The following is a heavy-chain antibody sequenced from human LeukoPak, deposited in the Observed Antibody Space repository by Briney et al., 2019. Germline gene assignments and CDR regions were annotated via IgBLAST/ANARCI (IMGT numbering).Heavy chain of an antibody. Sequence: GRSLRLSCAASGFTFSSYAMHWVRQAPGKGLEWVAVISYDGSNKYYADSVKGRFTIPRDNSKNTLYLQMNSLRAEDTAVYYCARDRELHFDYWGQGTLVTVSS. CDR1: GFTFSSYA. D-gene: IGHD1-26*01. J-gene: IGHJ4*02. V-gene: IGHV3-30-3*01. CDR2: ISYDGSNK. CDR3: ARDRELHFDY.